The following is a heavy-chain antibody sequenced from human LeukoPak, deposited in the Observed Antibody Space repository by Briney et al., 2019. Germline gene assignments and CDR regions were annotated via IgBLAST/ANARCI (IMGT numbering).Heavy chain of an antibody. CDR2: INHSGST. CDR1: GGSISSSSYY. CDR3: ARGRGYSSSWYYFDY. V-gene: IGHV4-39*07. D-gene: IGHD6-13*01. J-gene: IGHJ4*02. Sequence: SETLSLTCTVSGGSISSSSYYWSWIRQPPGKGLEWIGEINHSGSTNYNPSLKSRVTISVDTSKNQFSLKLSSVTAADTAVYYCARGRGYSSSWYYFDYWGQGTLVTVSS.